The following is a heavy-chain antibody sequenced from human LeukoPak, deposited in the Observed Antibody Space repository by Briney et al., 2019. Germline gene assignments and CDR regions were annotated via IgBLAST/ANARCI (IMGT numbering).Heavy chain of an antibody. Sequence: GGSLRLSCAASGFTFSSYGMHWVRQAPGKGLEWVAVISYDGSNKYYADSVKGRFTISRDNSKNTLYLQMNSLRAEDTAVYYCARDRSQWLASYFFDYWGQGTLVTVSS. V-gene: IGHV3-30*03. CDR2: ISYDGSNK. CDR1: GFTFSSYG. J-gene: IGHJ4*02. CDR3: ARDRSQWLASYFFDY. D-gene: IGHD6-19*01.